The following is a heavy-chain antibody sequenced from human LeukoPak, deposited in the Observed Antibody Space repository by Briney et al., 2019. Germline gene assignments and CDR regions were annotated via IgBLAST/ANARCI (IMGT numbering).Heavy chain of an antibody. CDR2: IYVGGGT. CDR1: RFTVSSNY. CDR3: AGPSLSCGWPSYEP. V-gene: IGHV3-66*04. D-gene: IGHD6-19*01. Sequence: GGSLRLSCAASRFTVSSNYMSWVRQAPGKGLEWVSVIYVGGGTYYADSVKGRFTISRDNSKNTLYLQMNSLRAEDTAVYYCAGPSLSCGWPSYEPGDRGTVAPVSS. J-gene: IGHJ4*02.